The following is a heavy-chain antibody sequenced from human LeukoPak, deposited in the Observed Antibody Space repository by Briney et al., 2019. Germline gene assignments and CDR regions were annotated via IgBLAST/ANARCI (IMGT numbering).Heavy chain of an antibody. J-gene: IGHJ3*02. D-gene: IGHD6-13*01. CDR3: AKADSTPGIAADIDI. V-gene: IGHV3-30*02. CDR1: GFIFKNFG. CDR2: IRYDGSRT. Sequence: GGSLRLSCATSGFIFKNFGMYWVRQAPGKGLEWVAFIRYDGSRTYYTDSVKGRFTISRDNSNNTLYLQMNSLRAEDTAVYYCAKADSTPGIAADIDIWGQGTVVTVSS.